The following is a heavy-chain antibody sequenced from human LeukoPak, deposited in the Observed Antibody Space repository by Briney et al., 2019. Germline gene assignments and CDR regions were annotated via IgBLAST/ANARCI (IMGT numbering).Heavy chain of an antibody. D-gene: IGHD6-19*01. CDR3: ARGSGIGSGWSSYIDY. V-gene: IGHV3-53*01. CDR1: GFTVSSNY. CDR2: IYSGGST. J-gene: IGHJ4*02. Sequence: PGGSLRLSCAASGFTVSSNYMSWVRQAPGKGLEWVSVIYSGGSTYYADSVKGRFTISRDSSKNTLYLQMNSLRAEDTAVYYCARGSGIGSGWSSYIDYWGQGTLVTVSS.